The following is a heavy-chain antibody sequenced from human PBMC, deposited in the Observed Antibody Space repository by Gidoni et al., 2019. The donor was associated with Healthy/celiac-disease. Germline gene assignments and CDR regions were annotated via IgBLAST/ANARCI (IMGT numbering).Heavy chain of an antibody. CDR3: ARDHRSAPEAAREAWFDP. Sequence: EVQLVESGGGLVKPGGSLRLSCAASGFTFSSYSMNGVRQAPGKGLEWVSSISSSSSYIYYADSVKGRFTISRDNAKNSLYLQMNSLRAEDTAVYYCARDHRSAPEAAREAWFDPWGQGTLVTVSS. CDR1: GFTFSSYS. V-gene: IGHV3-21*01. CDR2: ISSSSSYI. J-gene: IGHJ5*02. D-gene: IGHD6-6*01.